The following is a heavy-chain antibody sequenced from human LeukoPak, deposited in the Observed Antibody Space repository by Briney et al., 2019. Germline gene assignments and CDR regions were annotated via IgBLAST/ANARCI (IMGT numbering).Heavy chain of an antibody. J-gene: IGHJ4*02. D-gene: IGHD6-13*01. CDR2: IYYSGST. CDR1: GGSISSYY. V-gene: IGHV4-59*01. CDR3: ASSSPEAAAGADY. Sequence: SETLSLTCTVSGGSISSYYWSWIRQPPGKGLEWIGYIYYSGSTNYNPSLKSRVTISVDTSKNQFSLKLSSVTAADTAMYYCASSSPEAAAGADYWGQGTLVTVSS.